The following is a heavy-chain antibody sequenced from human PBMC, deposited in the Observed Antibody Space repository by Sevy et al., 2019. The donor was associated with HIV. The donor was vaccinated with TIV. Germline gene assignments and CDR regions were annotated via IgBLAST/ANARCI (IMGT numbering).Heavy chain of an antibody. CDR3: ARGWEYYYYYMDV. J-gene: IGHJ6*03. CDR2: IYYSGST. Sequence: SETMSLTCTVSGGSISSGGYYWSWIRQHPGKGLEWIGYIYYSGSTYYNPSLKSRVTISVDTSKNQFSLKLSSVTAADTAVYYCARGWEYYYYYMDVWGKGTTVTVSS. CDR1: GGSISSGGYY. V-gene: IGHV4-31*03. D-gene: IGHD1-26*01.